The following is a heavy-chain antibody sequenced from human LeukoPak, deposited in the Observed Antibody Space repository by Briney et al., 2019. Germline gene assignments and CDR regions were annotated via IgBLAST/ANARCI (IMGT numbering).Heavy chain of an antibody. Sequence: SETLSLTCTVSGGSISSYYWSWIRQPPGKGLEWIGYIYYSGSTSYNPSLKSRVTISVDTSKNQFSLKLSSVTAADTAVYYCARANPGTYDYWGQGTLVTVSS. J-gene: IGHJ4*02. CDR1: GGSISSYY. CDR3: ARANPGTYDY. V-gene: IGHV4-59*01. CDR2: IYYSGST. D-gene: IGHD1-1*01.